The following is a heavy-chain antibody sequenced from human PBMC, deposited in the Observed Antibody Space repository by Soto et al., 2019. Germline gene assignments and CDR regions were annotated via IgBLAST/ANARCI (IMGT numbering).Heavy chain of an antibody. V-gene: IGHV4-4*02. D-gene: IGHD3-16*01. Sequence: QVQLQESGPGLVKPSGTLSLTCAVSGGSISSSSWWTWVRQSPGKGLEWIGEIFESGATKYNPSLKGRITMSVDKSKNQFSLNLSSLNAADTAVYFCTTWHAGDLNIWGQGTLVTVSS. CDR1: GGSISSSSW. CDR2: IFESGAT. J-gene: IGHJ4*02. CDR3: TTWHAGDLNI.